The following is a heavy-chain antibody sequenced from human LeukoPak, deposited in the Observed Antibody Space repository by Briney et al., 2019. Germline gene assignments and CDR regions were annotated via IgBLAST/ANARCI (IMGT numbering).Heavy chain of an antibody. V-gene: IGHV4-39*07. CDR1: GGSISRSSYY. CDR3: ARGADDILTGYLNWFDP. J-gene: IGHJ5*02. CDR2: INYSGST. Sequence: SETLSLTCTVSGGSISRSSYYWGWIRQPPGQGLEWIGSINYSGSTYYNASLKSRVTISVDTSKNQFSLKLSSVTAADTAVYYCARGADDILTGYLNWFDPWGQGTLVTVSS. D-gene: IGHD3-9*01.